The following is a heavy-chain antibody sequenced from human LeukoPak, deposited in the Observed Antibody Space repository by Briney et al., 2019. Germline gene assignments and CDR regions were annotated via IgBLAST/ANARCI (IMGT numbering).Heavy chain of an antibody. V-gene: IGHV4-4*07. CDR3: ARGVVIAISVWFDP. Sequence: SETLSLTCTVSGGSISSYYWSWIRQPAGKGLEWIGRIYTSGSTNYNPSLKSRVTMSVDTSKNQFSLKLSSVTAADTAVYYCARGVVIAISVWFDPWDQGTLVTVSS. CDR1: GGSISSYY. CDR2: IYTSGST. J-gene: IGHJ5*02. D-gene: IGHD2-21*01.